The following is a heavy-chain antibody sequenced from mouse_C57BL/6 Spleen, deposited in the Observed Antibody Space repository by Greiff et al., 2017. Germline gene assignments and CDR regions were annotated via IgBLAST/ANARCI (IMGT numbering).Heavy chain of an antibody. CDR3: ARPTMVTAYFDY. V-gene: IGHV1-53*01. J-gene: IGHJ2*01. Sequence: QVQLQQSGTELVKPGASVKLSCKASGYTFTSYWMHWVKQRPGQGLEWIGNINPSNGGTNYNEKFKSKATLTVDKSSSTAYMQLSSLTSEDSAVYYCARPTMVTAYFDYWGQGTTLTVSS. D-gene: IGHD2-2*01. CDR2: INPSNGGT. CDR1: GYTFTSYW.